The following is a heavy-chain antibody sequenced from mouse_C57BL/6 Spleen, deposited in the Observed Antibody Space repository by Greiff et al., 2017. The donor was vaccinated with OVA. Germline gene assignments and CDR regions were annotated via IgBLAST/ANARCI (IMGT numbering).Heavy chain of an antibody. CDR1: GYTFTDYN. CDR3: SRSDFYGSKGAMDY. Sequence: VQLQQSGPELVKPGASVKMSCKASGYTFTDYNMHWVKQSPGQSLEWIGYINPNNGGTSYNQKFKGKATLTVNKSSSTAYMELRRLPSEDSAVYDCSRSDFYGSKGAMDYWGQGTSVTVSS. D-gene: IGHD1-1*01. J-gene: IGHJ4*01. V-gene: IGHV1-22*01. CDR2: INPNNGGT.